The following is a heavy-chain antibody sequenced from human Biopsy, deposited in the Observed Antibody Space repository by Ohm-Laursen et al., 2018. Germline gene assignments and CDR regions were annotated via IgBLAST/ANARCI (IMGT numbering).Heavy chain of an antibody. CDR3: AREPRIAAVAYFDP. Sequence: GTLSLTCTVSGGSITNYYWSWIRQPAGKGLEWIGRIYSSGSTNYNPSLKSRVTMSVDTSKNQFSLILSSMTAADTAVYYCAREPRIAAVAYFDPWGQGTLVTVSS. CDR1: GGSITNYY. CDR2: IYSSGST. D-gene: IGHD6-13*01. J-gene: IGHJ5*02. V-gene: IGHV4-4*07.